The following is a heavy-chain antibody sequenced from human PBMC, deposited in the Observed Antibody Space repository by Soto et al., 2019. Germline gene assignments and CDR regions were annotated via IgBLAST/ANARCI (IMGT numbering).Heavy chain of an antibody. CDR2: FDPEDGET. J-gene: IGHJ4*02. CDR1: GYTLTELS. CDR3: ATEWLARGVYVSGVGYFDY. D-gene: IGHD2-8*01. V-gene: IGHV1-24*01. Sequence: ASVKVSCKVSGYTLTELSMHWVRQAPGKGLEWMGGFDPEDGETIYAQKFQGRVTMTEDTSTDTAYMELSSLRSEDTAVYYCATEWLARGVYVSGVGYFDYWGQGTLVTVPS.